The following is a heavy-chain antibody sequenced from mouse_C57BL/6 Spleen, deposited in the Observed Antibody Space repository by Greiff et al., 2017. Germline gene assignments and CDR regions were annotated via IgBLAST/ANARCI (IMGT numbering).Heavy chain of an antibody. CDR3: ARFNDYPSYYAMDY. J-gene: IGHJ4*01. CDR2: INPNNGGT. D-gene: IGHD2-4*01. CDR1: GYTFTDYY. V-gene: IGHV1-26*01. Sequence: VQLQQSGPELVKPGASVKISCKASGYTFTDYYMNWVKQSHGKSLEWIGDINPNNGGTSYNQKFKGKATLTVDKSSSTAYMELRSLTSEDSAVYYCARFNDYPSYYAMDYWGQGTSVTVSS.